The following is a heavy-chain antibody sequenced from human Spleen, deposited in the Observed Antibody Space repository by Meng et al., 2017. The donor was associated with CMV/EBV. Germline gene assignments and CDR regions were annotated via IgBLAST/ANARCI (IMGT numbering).Heavy chain of an antibody. D-gene: IGHD3-22*01. Sequence: SPSNSDDSSTTSADSVKGRFTISRDNAKNTVHLQMNSLRAEDTAVYYCTTDPPYQIVVVTYWGQGTLVTVSS. J-gene: IGHJ4*02. CDR2: SNSDDSST. CDR3: TTDPPYQIVVVTY. V-gene: IGHV3-74*01.